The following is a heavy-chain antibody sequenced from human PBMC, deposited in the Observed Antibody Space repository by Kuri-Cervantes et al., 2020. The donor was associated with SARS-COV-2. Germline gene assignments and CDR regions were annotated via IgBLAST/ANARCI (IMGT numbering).Heavy chain of an antibody. CDR3: ARDFDDLYYYYYMDV. CDR2: ISWNSGSI. J-gene: IGHJ6*03. V-gene: IGHV3-9*01. CDR1: GFTFDDYA. D-gene: IGHD3-3*01. Sequence: GGSLRLSCAASGFTFDDYAMHWVRQAPGKGLEWVSGISWNSGSIGYADSVKGRFTISRDNAKNSLYLQMNSLRAEDTAVYYCARDFDDLYYYYYMDVWGKGTTVTVSS.